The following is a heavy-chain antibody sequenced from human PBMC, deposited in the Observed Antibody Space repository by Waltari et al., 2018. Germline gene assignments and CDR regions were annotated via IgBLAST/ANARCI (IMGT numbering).Heavy chain of an antibody. V-gene: IGHV3-33*06. CDR3: AKDQGSYYGFFDY. J-gene: IGHJ4*02. D-gene: IGHD1-26*01. Sequence: QVQLVESGGGVVQPGRSLRLSCAASGFSFSSYGMNWVRQAPGKGLEWVAVIWYDRSKEDYADSVKGRFTISRDNSKNTLYLQMNSLREEDTAMYYCAKDQGSYYGFFDYWGQGTLVTVSS. CDR2: IWYDRSKE. CDR1: GFSFSSYG.